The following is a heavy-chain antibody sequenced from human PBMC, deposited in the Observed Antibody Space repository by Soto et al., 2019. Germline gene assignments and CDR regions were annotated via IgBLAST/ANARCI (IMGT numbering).Heavy chain of an antibody. CDR1: SGPFSGYY. Sequence: QVQLQQWGAGLLKPSETLSLTCAVSSGPFSGYYWSWIRQSPGKGLEWIGEISHSGSTNYNPSLKSRVNISVDTSKNQFSLKLSSVTAADTAVYYCAISYITHDAFDIWGQGTLVTVSS. CDR3: AISYITHDAFDI. D-gene: IGHD1-20*01. J-gene: IGHJ3*02. CDR2: ISHSGST. V-gene: IGHV4-34*01.